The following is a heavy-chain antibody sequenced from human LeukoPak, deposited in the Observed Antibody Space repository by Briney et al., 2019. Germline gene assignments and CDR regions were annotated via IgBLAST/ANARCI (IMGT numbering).Heavy chain of an antibody. CDR3: ARGWLVHGYFDY. CDR2: INHSGST. J-gene: IGHJ4*02. V-gene: IGHV4-34*01. CDR1: GGSFSGYY. D-gene: IGHD6-19*01. Sequence: SETLSLTRAVYGGSFSGYYWSWIRQPPGKGLEWIGEINHSGSTDYNPSLKSRVTISVDTSKNQFSLKLSSVTAADTAVYYCARGWLVHGYFDYWGQGTLVTVSS.